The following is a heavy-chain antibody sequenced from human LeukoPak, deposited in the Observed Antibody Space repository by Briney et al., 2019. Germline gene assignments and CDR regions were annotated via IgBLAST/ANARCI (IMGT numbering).Heavy chain of an antibody. CDR1: GGSISSYY. D-gene: IGHD6-6*01. J-gene: IGHJ4*02. V-gene: IGHV4-59*08. CDR2: IHYSGST. Sequence: SETLSLTCTVSGGSISSYYWSWIRQPPGKRLEWIGYIHYSGSTNYNPSLRGRVTISLDMSKNQFSLNLTSVTAADTAVYYCARAMSIAARLQTIFDYWGQGTLVTVSS. CDR3: ARAMSIAARLQTIFDY.